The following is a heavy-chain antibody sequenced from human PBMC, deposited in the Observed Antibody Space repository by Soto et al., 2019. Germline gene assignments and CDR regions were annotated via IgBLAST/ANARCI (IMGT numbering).Heavy chain of an antibody. J-gene: IGHJ6*02. D-gene: IGHD3-22*01. CDR2: ISSSSSYI. CDR1: GFTFSSYS. Sequence: GGSLRLSCAASGFTFSSYSMNWVRRAPGKGLEWVSSISSSSSYIYYADSVKGRFTISRDNAKNSLYLQMNSLRAEDTAVYYCARDLRVWGYYDSSGYYDYYYYGMDVWGQGTTVTVSS. V-gene: IGHV3-21*01. CDR3: ARDLRVWGYYDSSGYYDYYYYGMDV.